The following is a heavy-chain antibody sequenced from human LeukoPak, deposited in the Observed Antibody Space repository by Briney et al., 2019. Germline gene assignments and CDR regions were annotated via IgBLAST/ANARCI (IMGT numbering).Heavy chain of an antibody. V-gene: IGHV1-2*02. CDR2: INPNSGGT. J-gene: IGHJ6*03. D-gene: IGHD2-2*02. CDR1: GYTFTGYY. Sequence: GASVKVSCKASGYTFTGYYMHWVRQAPGQGLEWMGWINPNSGGTNYAQKFQGRVTMSRDTSLSTAYMELSRLRSDDTAVYYCARVGTDIVVVPAAIEAIYYYYMDVWGKGTTVTVSS. CDR3: ARVGTDIVVVPAAIEAIYYYYMDV.